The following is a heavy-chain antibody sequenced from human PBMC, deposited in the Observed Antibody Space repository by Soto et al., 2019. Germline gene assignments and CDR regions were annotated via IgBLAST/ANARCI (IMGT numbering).Heavy chain of an antibody. V-gene: IGHV1-69*13. Sequence: SVKVSCKASGGTFSSYAISWVRQAPGQGLEWMGGIIPIFGTANYAQKFQGRVTITADESTSTAYMELSSLRSEDTAVYYCARAGSYSSSWLYYFDYWGQGTLVTVSS. CDR1: GGTFSSYA. D-gene: IGHD6-13*01. CDR2: IIPIFGTA. J-gene: IGHJ4*02. CDR3: ARAGSYSSSWLYYFDY.